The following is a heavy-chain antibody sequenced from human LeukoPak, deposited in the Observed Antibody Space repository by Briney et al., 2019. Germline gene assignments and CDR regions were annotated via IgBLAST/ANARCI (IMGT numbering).Heavy chain of an antibody. V-gene: IGHV4-4*09. D-gene: IGHD3-10*01. CDR3: ARGRRLLI. CDR1: GGSISSYY. CDR2: IYTSGST. Sequence: SETLSLTCTVSGGSISSYYWSWIRQPPGKGLEWIGYIYTSGSTNYNPSLKSRVTISVDTSKNQFSLKLSSVTAADTAVYYCARGRRLLIWGQGTMVTVSS. J-gene: IGHJ3*02.